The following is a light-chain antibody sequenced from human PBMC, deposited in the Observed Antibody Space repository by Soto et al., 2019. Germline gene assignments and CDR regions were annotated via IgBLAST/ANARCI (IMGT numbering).Light chain of an antibody. Sequence: DIAMTQSPDSLAVSLGERATINCKSSQSVLYRSNNKNYLAWYQQKPRQPPKLLIYWASTRESGVPDRFSGSGSETDFTLTISSLQAEDVAVYYCQQYYSTPLTFGGGTKVDIK. CDR2: WAS. CDR1: QSVLYRSNNKNY. J-gene: IGKJ4*01. V-gene: IGKV4-1*01. CDR3: QQYYSTPLT.